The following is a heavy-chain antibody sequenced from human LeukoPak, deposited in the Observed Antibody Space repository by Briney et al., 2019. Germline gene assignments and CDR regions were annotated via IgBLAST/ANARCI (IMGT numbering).Heavy chain of an antibody. CDR1: GGSFSGYY. V-gene: IGHV4-34*01. CDR3: ARLGVVVAAKWYYYYYMDV. D-gene: IGHD2-15*01. CDR2: INHSGST. J-gene: IGHJ6*03. Sequence: SETLSLTCAVYGGSFSGYYRSWIRQPPGKGLEWIGEINHSGSTNYNPSLKSRVTISVDTSKNQFSLKLSSVTAADTAVYYCARLGVVVAAKWYYYYYMDVWGKGTTVTVSS.